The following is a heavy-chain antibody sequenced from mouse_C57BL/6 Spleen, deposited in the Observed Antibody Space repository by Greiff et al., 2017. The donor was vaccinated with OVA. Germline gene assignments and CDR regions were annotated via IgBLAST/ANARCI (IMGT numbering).Heavy chain of an antibody. J-gene: IGHJ4*01. D-gene: IGHD2-5*01. V-gene: IGHV5-4*03. CDR1: GFTFSSYA. Sequence: EVKLQESGGGLVKPGGSLKLSCAAPGFTFSSYAMSWVRQTPEKRLEWVATISDGGSYTYYPDNVKGRFTISRDNAKNNLYLQMSHLKSEDTAMYYCARVYSNYRDYYAMDYWGQGTSVTVSS. CDR2: ISDGGSYT. CDR3: ARVYSNYRDYYAMDY.